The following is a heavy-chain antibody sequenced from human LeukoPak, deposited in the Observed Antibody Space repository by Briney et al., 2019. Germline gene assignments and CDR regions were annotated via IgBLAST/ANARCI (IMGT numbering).Heavy chain of an antibody. CDR1: GFTFSSYA. J-gene: IGHJ6*02. Sequence: SGGSLRLSCAASGFTFSSYAMSWVRQAPGKGLEWVSAISGSGGSTYYADSVEGRFTISRDNSKNTLYLEMNSLRAEDTATYDCAKRRESGTTPRSMDVWGQGTTVTVSS. CDR2: ISGSGGST. V-gene: IGHV3-23*01. CDR3: AKRRESGTTPRSMDV. D-gene: IGHD1-7*01.